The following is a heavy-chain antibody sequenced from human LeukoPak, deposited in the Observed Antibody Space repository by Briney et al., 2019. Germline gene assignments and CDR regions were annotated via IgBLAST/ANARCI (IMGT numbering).Heavy chain of an antibody. Sequence: SETLSLTCAVYGGSFSGYYWSWIRQPPGKGLEWIGEINHSGSTNYNPSLKSRVTISVDTSKNQFSLKLSSVTAADTAVYYCARGRHGSGWYLSIYYYYMDVWGKGTTVTVSS. CDR1: GGSFSGYY. CDR3: ARGRHGSGWYLSIYYYYMDV. CDR2: INHSGST. D-gene: IGHD6-19*01. V-gene: IGHV4-34*01. J-gene: IGHJ6*03.